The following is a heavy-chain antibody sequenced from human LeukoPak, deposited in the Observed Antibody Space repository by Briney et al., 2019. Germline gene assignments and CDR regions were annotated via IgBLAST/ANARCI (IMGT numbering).Heavy chain of an antibody. CDR2: ISGSGGST. V-gene: IGHV3-23*01. D-gene: IGHD4-17*01. CDR3: AKDPDYGDYYLDY. Sequence: GGSLRLSCAASGFTVSSNYMSWVRQAPGKGLEWVSAISGSGGSTYYADSVKGRFTISRDNSKNTLYLQMNSLRAEDTAVYYCAKDPDYGDYYLDYWGQGTLVTVSS. CDR1: GFTVSSNY. J-gene: IGHJ4*02.